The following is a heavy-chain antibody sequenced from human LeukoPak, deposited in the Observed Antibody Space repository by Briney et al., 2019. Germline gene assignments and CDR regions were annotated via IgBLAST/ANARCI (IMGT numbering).Heavy chain of an antibody. J-gene: IGHJ6*02. CDR3: ARDSQAVLLWFGEPLEYYGMDV. V-gene: IGHV3-21*01. D-gene: IGHD3-10*01. CDR1: GFTFSSYS. Sequence: GGSLRLSCAASGFTFSSYSMNWVRQAPGKGLEWVSSISSSSSYIYYADSVKGRFTISRDNAKNSLYLQMNSLRAEDTAVYYCARDSQAVLLWFGEPLEYYGMDVWGQGTTVTVSS. CDR2: ISSSSSYI.